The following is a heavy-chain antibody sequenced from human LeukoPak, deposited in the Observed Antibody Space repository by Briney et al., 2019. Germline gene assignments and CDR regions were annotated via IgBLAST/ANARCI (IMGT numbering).Heavy chain of an antibody. CDR1: GFTFSSYG. J-gene: IGHJ1*01. V-gene: IGHV3-30*02. Sequence: GGSLRLSCAASGFTFSSYGMHWVRQAPGKGLEWVAFIRYDGSDKYYADSVKGRFTISRDNSKNTLHLQMNSLRGEDTAVFYCVKDGGSSWYGAAYFQHWGQGTLVTVSS. CDR3: VKDGGSSWYGAAYFQH. D-gene: IGHD6-13*01. CDR2: IRYDGSDK.